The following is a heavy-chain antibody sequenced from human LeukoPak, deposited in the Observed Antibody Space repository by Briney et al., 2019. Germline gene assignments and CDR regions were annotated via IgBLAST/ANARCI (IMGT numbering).Heavy chain of an antibody. D-gene: IGHD2-21*02. V-gene: IGHV4-34*01. Sequence: PSETLSLTCAVYGGSFSGYYWSWIRQPPGKGLEWIGEINHSGSTNYNPSLKSRVTISVDTSKNQFSLKLSSVTAADTAVYYCARAPHIVVVTAIPPFDYWGQGTLVTVSS. CDR2: INHSGST. J-gene: IGHJ4*02. CDR1: GGSFSGYY. CDR3: ARAPHIVVVTAIPPFDY.